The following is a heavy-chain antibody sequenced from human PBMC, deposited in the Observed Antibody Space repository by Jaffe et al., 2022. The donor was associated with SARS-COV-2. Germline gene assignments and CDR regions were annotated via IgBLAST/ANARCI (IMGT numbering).Heavy chain of an antibody. CDR3: ARDASGYSSSSAPFLRDV. V-gene: IGHV1-69*08. Sequence: QVQLVQSGAEVKKPGSSVKVSCKASGGTFSSYTISWVRQAPGQGLEWMGRIIPILGIANYAQKFQGRVTITADKSTSTAYMELSSLRSEDTAVYYCARDASGYSSSSAPFLRDVWGQGTTVTVSS. D-gene: IGHD6-6*01. CDR2: IIPILGIA. J-gene: IGHJ6*02. CDR1: GGTFSSYT.